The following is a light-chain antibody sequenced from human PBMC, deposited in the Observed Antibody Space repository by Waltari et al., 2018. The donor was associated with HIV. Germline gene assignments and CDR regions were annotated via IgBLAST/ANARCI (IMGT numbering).Light chain of an antibody. J-gene: IGLJ1*01. V-gene: IGLV3-19*01. Sequence: SSELTQDPAVPLALGQAVGIPCPGASVTDCSANWDQQKPGQAPLLILYGKNHYRRSGIPARFSGSASGTTASLTITGAQAEDEADYYCDSRDTNNKHHVFGTGTKLTV. CDR1: SVTDCS. CDR2: GKN. CDR3: DSRDTNNKHHV.